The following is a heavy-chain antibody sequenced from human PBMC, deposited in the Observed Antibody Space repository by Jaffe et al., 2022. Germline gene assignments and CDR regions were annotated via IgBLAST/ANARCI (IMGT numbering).Heavy chain of an antibody. CDR1: GFIFSDHY. Sequence: EVQLLESGGGLVQPGGSLRLSCAASGFIFSDHYMDWVRQAPGKGLEWVGRSRNKANSYTTEYAASVRGRFTISRDDSKNSLNLQMNSLKTEDTALYYCARIPSDGYNYGPDYWGQGTLVTVSS. CDR2: SRNKANSYTT. J-gene: IGHJ4*02. V-gene: IGHV3-72*01. D-gene: IGHD5-12*01. CDR3: ARIPSDGYNYGPDY.